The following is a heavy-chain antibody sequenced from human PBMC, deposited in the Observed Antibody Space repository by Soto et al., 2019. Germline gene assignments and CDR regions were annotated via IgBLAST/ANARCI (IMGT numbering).Heavy chain of an antibody. V-gene: IGHV3-30*03. CDR2: ISNDGSNK. Sequence: QVQLVESGGGVGQPGTSLRLSCAASGLTFNTYAMNWIRLAPGKGLEWVAVISNDGSNKYYADSVKGRFTISRDNSKNTVYLQMNSLRGEDTGVYYCASGRGYCSESSCSYFDYFQHWGQGALVIVS. D-gene: IGHD2-2*01. CDR3: ASGRGYCSESSCSYFDYFQH. J-gene: IGHJ1*01. CDR1: GLTFNTYA.